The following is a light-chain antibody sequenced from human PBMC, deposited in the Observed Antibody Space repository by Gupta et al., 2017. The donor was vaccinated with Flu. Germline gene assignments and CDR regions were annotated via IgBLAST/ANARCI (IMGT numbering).Light chain of an antibody. CDR3: QQSSSLPTT. Sequence: EIVLTQSPDFQSVTPKEKVTITCRASQSIGSSLNWYQQKPEQSPKLLIKYASQSFSGVPSRFSGSGSGTDFTLTIKSLEAEDATTYYCQQSSSLPTTFGRGTKLEIK. V-gene: IGKV6-21*01. CDR1: QSIGSS. J-gene: IGKJ4*02. CDR2: YAS.